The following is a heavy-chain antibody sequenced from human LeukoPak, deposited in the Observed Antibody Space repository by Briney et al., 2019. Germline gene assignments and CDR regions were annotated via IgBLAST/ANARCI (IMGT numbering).Heavy chain of an antibody. CDR2: ISSSGSTI. CDR3: ARRSVLRFFDY. Sequence: GGSLRLSCAASGFTFSDYYMSWIRQAPGKGLEWVSYISSSGSTIYYADSVKGRFTISRDNAKNSLCLQMNSLRAEDAAVYYCARRSVLRFFDYWGQGTLVTVSS. J-gene: IGHJ4*02. V-gene: IGHV3-11*01. D-gene: IGHD3-3*01. CDR1: GFTFSDYY.